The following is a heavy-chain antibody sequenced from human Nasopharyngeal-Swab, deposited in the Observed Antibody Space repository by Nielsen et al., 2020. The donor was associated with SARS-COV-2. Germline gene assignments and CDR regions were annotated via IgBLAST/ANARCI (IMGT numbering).Heavy chain of an antibody. V-gene: IGHV4-59*01. CDR3: ARGRRGYYDSSGEDFDY. D-gene: IGHD3-22*01. J-gene: IGHJ4*02. CDR1: GGSISSYY. CDR2: VYYLASA. Sequence: SATLSLTCTASGGSISSYYCTWIRQPPGKGLEWMGYVYYLASASYNPSLKRGATMSVDTSKTPFSLRLTSVTAADTAVYYCARGRRGYYDSSGEDFDYWGQGALVNVSS.